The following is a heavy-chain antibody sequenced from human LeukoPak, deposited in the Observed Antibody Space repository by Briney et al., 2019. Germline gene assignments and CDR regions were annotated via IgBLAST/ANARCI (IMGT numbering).Heavy chain of an antibody. Sequence: GGSLRLSCAASGFTFSSYDMHWVRQATGKGLEWVSAIGTAGDTYYPGSVKGRFTISRENAKNSLYLQMNSLRAGDTAVYYCARALRYDSSGPRDAFDIWGQGTMVTVSS. J-gene: IGHJ3*02. CDR2: IGTAGDT. CDR3: ARALRYDSSGPRDAFDI. CDR1: GFTFSSYD. D-gene: IGHD3-22*01. V-gene: IGHV3-13*01.